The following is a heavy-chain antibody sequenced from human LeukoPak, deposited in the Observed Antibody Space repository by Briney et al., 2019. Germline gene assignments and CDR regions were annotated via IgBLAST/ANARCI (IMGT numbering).Heavy chain of an antibody. D-gene: IGHD3-10*01. CDR1: GGTFSSYA. V-gene: IGHV1-69*13. CDR2: IIPIFGTA. Sequence: SVKVSCKASGGTFSSYAISWVRQAPGQGLEWMGGIIPIFGTANYAQKFQGRVTITADESTSTAYMELSSLRSEDTAVYYCAGGAPRVGWFGELLSSYYYYYGMDVWGQGTTVTVSS. J-gene: IGHJ6*02. CDR3: AGGAPRVGWFGELLSSYYYYYGMDV.